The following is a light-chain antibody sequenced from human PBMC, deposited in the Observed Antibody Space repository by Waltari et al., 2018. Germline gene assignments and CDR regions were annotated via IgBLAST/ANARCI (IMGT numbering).Light chain of an antibody. CDR2: GTF. CDR3: QQYDISPLT. CDR1: QTISTTY. Sequence: EIVLTQSPGTMSLSPGEGATLSCRTSQTISTTYLAWDQQKPGQAPTLLIYGTFSRATGIPDRFTGSGSGTDFSLTISSLEPEDFATYYCQQYDISPLTFGGGTKVEIK. J-gene: IGKJ4*01. V-gene: IGKV3-20*01.